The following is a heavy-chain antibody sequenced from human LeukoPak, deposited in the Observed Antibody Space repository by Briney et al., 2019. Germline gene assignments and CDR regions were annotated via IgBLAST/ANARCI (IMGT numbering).Heavy chain of an antibody. D-gene: IGHD3-16*01. Sequence: SQTLSLTCTVSGVSISSGGYYWSWIRQHPGKGLEWIGYIYYSGSTYYNPSLKSRVTISVDTSKNQFSLKLSSVTAADTAVYYCASRTHYDYVWGSYYDNWFDPWGQGTLATVSS. CDR3: ASRTHYDYVWGSYYDNWFDP. CDR1: GVSISSGGYY. CDR2: IYYSGST. V-gene: IGHV4-31*03. J-gene: IGHJ5*02.